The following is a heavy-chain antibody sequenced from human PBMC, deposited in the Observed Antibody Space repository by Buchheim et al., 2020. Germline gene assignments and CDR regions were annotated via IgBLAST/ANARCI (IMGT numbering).Heavy chain of an antibody. V-gene: IGHV1-46*03. J-gene: IGHJ4*02. CDR2: INPSCGST. CDR3: ARPPYGGNSLYYFDY. CDR1: GYTFTSYY. D-gene: IGHD4-23*01. Sequence: QVQLVQSGAEVKKPGASVKVSCKASGYTFTSYYMHWLRQAPGQGLEWMGIINPSCGSTSYAHKFQGRVTMTRDKSTSTIYMELSSLRSEDTAVYYCARPPYGGNSLYYFDYWGQGTL.